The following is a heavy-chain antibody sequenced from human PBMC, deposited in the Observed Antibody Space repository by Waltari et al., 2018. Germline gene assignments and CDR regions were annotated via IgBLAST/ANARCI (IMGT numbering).Heavy chain of an antibody. V-gene: IGHV1-69*05. CDR3: ARAPGYSSSWDLYYYYMDV. J-gene: IGHJ6*03. CDR1: GGTFSSYA. D-gene: IGHD6-13*01. CDR2: IIPIFGTA. Sequence: QVQLVQSGAEVKKPGSSVKVSCKASGGTFSSYAISWVRQAPGQGLEWMGGIIPIFGTANYAQKFQGRVTSTTDESTSTAYMELSSLRSEDTAVYYCARAPGYSSSWDLYYYYMDVWGKGTTVTVSS.